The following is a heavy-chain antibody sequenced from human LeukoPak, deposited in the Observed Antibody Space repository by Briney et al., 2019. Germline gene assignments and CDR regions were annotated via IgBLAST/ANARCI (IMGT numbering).Heavy chain of an antibody. J-gene: IGHJ4*01. CDR1: GFTFSSYS. Sequence: GGSLRLSCAASGFTFSSYSMNWVRQAPGKGLEWLSYISHSGSTIYYADSVKGRFTVSRDNAKSSLYLQMNNLRAEDTALYYCATYGSGSGTFFDSWGQGTLVTVSS. D-gene: IGHD3-10*01. CDR2: ISHSGSTI. V-gene: IGHV3-48*04. CDR3: ATYGSGSGTFFDS.